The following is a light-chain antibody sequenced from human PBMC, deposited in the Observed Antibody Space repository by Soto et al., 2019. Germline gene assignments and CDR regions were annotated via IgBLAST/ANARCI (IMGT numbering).Light chain of an antibody. Sequence: EIVMTQSPATLSVSPGERATLSCRASQTVSTNLAWYQQKPGQVHRLLIYGASTRATGIPARFSGSGSGTEFTLTISRLQSEDFAVYYCQQYNNWPFTFGPGTKVDIK. V-gene: IGKV3D-15*01. CDR3: QQYNNWPFT. CDR2: GAS. CDR1: QTVSTN. J-gene: IGKJ3*01.